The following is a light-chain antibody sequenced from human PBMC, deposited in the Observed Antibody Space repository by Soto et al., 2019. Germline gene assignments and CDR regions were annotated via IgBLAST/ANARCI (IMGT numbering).Light chain of an antibody. CDR2: RNS. Sequence: QSVLTQSPSTSGTPGQRVSISCSGNSSNIGSNYVYWYQQFPGTAPKLLTYRNSQRPSGVPDRFSGSKSGTSASLAISGLRSEDEADYYCAAWDDSLSGPGVFGTGTKLTVL. J-gene: IGLJ1*01. V-gene: IGLV1-47*01. CDR1: SSNIGSNY. CDR3: AAWDDSLSGPGV.